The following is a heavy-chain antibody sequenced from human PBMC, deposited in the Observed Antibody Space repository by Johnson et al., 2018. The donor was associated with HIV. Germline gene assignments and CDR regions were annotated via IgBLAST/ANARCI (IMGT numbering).Heavy chain of an antibody. D-gene: IGHD5-24*01. CDR2: IYSGGST. CDR1: GFTVSNNY. J-gene: IGHJ3*02. V-gene: IGHV3-53*01. Sequence: VQLVESGGGLIQPGGSLRLSCAASGFTVSNNYMSWFRQAPGKGLEWVSVIYSGGSTYYTDSVKGRFTISRDNSKNTMYLQMNSRRAEDTAVYYCAKDIGDGYNRWGGLDIWGQGTMVTVSS. CDR3: AKDIGDGYNRWGGLDI.